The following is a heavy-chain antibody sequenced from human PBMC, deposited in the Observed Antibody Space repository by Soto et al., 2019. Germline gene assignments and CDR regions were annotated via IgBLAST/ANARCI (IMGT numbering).Heavy chain of an antibody. CDR2: INAGNGNT. CDR1: GYTYTSYA. CDR3: ARVLRGIAGDYYYGMDV. D-gene: IGHD2-21*01. J-gene: IGHJ6*02. Sequence: ASVKVSCKASGYTYTSYAMHWVRQAPGQRLEWMGWINAGNGNTKYSQKFQGRVTITADESTSTAYMELSSLRSEDTAVYYCARVLRGIAGDYYYGMDVWGQGTTVTVSS. V-gene: IGHV1-3*01.